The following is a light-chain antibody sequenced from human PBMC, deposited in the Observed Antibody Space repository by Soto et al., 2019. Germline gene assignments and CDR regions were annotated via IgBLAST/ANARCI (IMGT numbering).Light chain of an antibody. CDR1: NSDVGSHNF. CDR2: EAS. J-gene: IGLJ3*02. CDR3: CSLTNGATWV. V-gene: IGLV2-23*01. Sequence: QSVLTQPASVSGSPGQSITISCTGTNSDVGSHNFVSWYQQYPGKAHKLLIYEASKRPSGLSNRFSGSRSGNTASLTISGLQAEDEADYYCCSLTNGATWVFGGGTKLTVL.